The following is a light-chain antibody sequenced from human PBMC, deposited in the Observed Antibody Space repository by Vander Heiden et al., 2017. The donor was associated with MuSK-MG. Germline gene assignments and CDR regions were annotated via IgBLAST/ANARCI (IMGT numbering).Light chain of an antibody. J-gene: IGKJ5*01. V-gene: IGKV3-11*01. CDR2: DAS. CDR1: QSVSTY. Sequence: EVVLSQSPVTLSLSPGERATLSCRASQSVSTYLAWYQQKPGQPPRLLISDASNRATGIPARFSGSGSGTDFTLTISSLQPEDSAVYYCQQRGNGRVTFGQGTRLEIK. CDR3: QQRGNGRVT.